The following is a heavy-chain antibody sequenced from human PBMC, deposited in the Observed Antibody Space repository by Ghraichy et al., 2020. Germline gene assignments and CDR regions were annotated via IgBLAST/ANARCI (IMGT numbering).Heavy chain of an antibody. J-gene: IGHJ4*02. CDR2: IRSKTYDERT. V-gene: IGHV3-49*04. D-gene: IGHD7-27*01. Sequence: GVLRLSCTSFGFSFGDYTMGWVRQAPGKGLEWVGLIRSKTYDERTEYAASVEDRFTISRDDSKGITYLQMNRLKIEDTAVYYCAAFLNGDEDYFDYWGQGTLVTVSS. CDR3: AAFLNGDEDYFDY. CDR1: GFSFGDYT.